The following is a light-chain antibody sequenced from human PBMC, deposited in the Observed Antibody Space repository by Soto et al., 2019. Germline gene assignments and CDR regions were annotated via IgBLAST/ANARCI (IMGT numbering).Light chain of an antibody. J-gene: IGKJ1*01. Sequence: DIQMTQSPSTLSASVGDRVTITCRASQSISSWLAWYQQKPGKAPKLLIYDASSLESGVPSRFSGSGSGTEFTLTISSLQPDDFTTYYCQQYNSYSGTFGQGTKV. CDR2: DAS. CDR1: QSISSW. V-gene: IGKV1-5*01. CDR3: QQYNSYSGT.